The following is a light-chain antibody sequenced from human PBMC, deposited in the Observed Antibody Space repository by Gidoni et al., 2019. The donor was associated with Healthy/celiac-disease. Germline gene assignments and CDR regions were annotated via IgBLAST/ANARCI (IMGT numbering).Light chain of an antibody. CDR2: KAS. CDR3: QQYYSYSWT. CDR1: QSISSL. J-gene: IGKJ1*01. V-gene: IGKV1-5*03. Sequence: DIQMTQSHSTLSAAVGDRVTITCRASQSISSLLAWYQQKPGKAPKLLIYKASSLESGVPSRFSGSGSGTEFTLTISSLQPDDFATYYCQQYYSYSWTFGQGTKVEIK.